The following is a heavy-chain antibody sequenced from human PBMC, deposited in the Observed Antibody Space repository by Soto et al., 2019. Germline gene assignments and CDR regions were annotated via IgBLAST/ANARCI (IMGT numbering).Heavy chain of an antibody. D-gene: IGHD3-10*01. V-gene: IGHV5-51*01. J-gene: IGHJ6*02. CDR1: GYSFTSYW. CDR2: IYPGDSDT. Sequence: GESLKISCKGSGYSFTSYWIGWVRQMPGKGLEWMGIIYPGDSDTRYSPSFQGQVTISADKSISTAYLQWSSLKASDTAMYYCAISSPSDYGSGSYYNVYYGMDVWGQGTTVTVSS. CDR3: AISSPSDYGSGSYYNVYYGMDV.